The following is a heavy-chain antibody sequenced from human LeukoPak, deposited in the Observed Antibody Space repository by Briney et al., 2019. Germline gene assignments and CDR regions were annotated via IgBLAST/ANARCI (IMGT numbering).Heavy chain of an antibody. Sequence: GGSLRLSCAASGFTFSSYAMSWVRQAPGKGLEWVSGISGSGTSAYYADSVKGRFTISRDNSKNTLYLQMNSLRAEDTALYYYARELRIAVAGTKDYWGQGTLVTVSS. J-gene: IGHJ4*02. V-gene: IGHV3-23*01. CDR2: ISGSGTSA. CDR1: GFTFSSYA. D-gene: IGHD6-19*01. CDR3: ARELRIAVAGTKDY.